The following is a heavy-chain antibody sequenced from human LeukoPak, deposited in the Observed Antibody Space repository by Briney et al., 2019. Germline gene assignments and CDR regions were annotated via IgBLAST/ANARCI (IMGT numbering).Heavy chain of an antibody. V-gene: IGHV3-11*06. CDR3: ARGQDSGTYYFDY. D-gene: IGHD1-26*01. J-gene: IGHJ4*02. CDR2: ISSSSSYI. Sequence: GGSLRLSCAASGFIFSDYYMSWIRQAPGKGLEWVSSISSSSSYIYYADSVKGRFTISRDNAKNSLYLQMNSLRAEDTAVYYCARGQDSGTYYFDYWGQGTLVTVSS. CDR1: GFIFSDYY.